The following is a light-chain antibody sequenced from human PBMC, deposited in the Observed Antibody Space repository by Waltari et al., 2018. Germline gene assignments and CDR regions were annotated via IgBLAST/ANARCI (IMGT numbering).Light chain of an antibody. Sequence: DIVMTQSPDSLTVSLGERATVNCKSSQSVLASSNNKNFFSWYQQKPGQPPKLLIYWASTRGSGVPDRFSGSGSGTDFTLTISSLHAEDVAVYYCQQYYITPPTFGQGTKVEIK. CDR2: WAS. CDR3: QQYYITPPT. V-gene: IGKV4-1*01. CDR1: QSVLASSNNKNF. J-gene: IGKJ1*01.